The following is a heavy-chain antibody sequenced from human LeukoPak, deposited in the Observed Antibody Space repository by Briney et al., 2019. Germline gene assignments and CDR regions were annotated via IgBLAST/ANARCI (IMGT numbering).Heavy chain of an antibody. J-gene: IGHJ4*02. D-gene: IGHD2-2*01. CDR3: ARGYCSSTSCSHYFDY. V-gene: IGHV1-3*01. CDR1: GYTFTSYA. CDR2: INAGNGST. Sequence: ASVKVSCKASGYTFTSYAMHWVRQAPGQRPEWMGWINAGNGSTKYSQKFQGRVTITRDTSASTAYMELGSLRSEDTAVYYCARGYCSSTSCSHYFDYWGQGTLVTVSS.